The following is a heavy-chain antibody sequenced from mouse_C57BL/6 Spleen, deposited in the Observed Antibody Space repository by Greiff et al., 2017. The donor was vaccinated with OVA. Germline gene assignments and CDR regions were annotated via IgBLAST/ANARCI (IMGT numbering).Heavy chain of an antibody. CDR3: TREDYGNRAYYFDY. V-gene: IGHV5-9-1*02. Sequence: EVKLVESGEGLVKPGGSLKLSCAASGFTFSSYAMSWVRQTPEKRLEWVAYISSGGDYIYYADTVKGRFTISRDNARNTLYLQMSSLKSEDTAMYYCTREDYGNRAYYFDYWGQGTTLTVSS. CDR1: GFTFSSYA. D-gene: IGHD2-1*01. J-gene: IGHJ2*01. CDR2: ISSGGDYI.